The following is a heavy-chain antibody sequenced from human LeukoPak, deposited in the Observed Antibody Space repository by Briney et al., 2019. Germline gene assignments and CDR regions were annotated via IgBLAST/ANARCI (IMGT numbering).Heavy chain of an antibody. D-gene: IGHD4-23*01. CDR3: ARDNSVEDTAWWFDP. CDR1: GYTFTSYY. Sequence: GASVKVSCKASGYTFTSYYMHWVRQAPGQGLEWMGTINPSGGSTSYAQKFQGRVTMTRDMSTSTDYMELSSLRSEDTAVYYCARDNSVEDTAWWFDPWGQGTMVTVSS. J-gene: IGHJ5*02. CDR2: INPSGGST. V-gene: IGHV1-46*01.